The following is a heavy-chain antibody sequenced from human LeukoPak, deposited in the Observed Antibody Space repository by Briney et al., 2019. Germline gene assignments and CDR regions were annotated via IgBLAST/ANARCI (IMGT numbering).Heavy chain of an antibody. CDR3: ARMGIAVAGTSSYFDY. D-gene: IGHD6-19*01. CDR1: GFTFSSYS. Sequence: GGSLRLSCAASGFTFSSYSMNWVRQAPGKGLEWVSYISSSSTIYYADSVKGRFTISRDNAKNSLYLQMNSLRDEDTAVYYCARMGIAVAGTSSYFDYWGQGTLVTVSS. V-gene: IGHV3-48*02. J-gene: IGHJ4*02. CDR2: ISSSSTI.